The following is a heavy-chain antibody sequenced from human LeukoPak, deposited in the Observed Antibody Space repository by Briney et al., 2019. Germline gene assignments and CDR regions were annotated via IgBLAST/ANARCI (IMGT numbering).Heavy chain of an antibody. CDR2: ISWNSGSI. CDR1: GFTLDDYA. D-gene: IGHD4-17*01. J-gene: IGHJ3*02. Sequence: PGGSLRLSCAASGFTLDDYAMHWVRQAPGKGLEWVSGISWNSGSIGYADSVKGRFTISRDNAKNSLYLQMNSLRAEDTALYYCAKDMSGDSDAFDIWGQGTMVTVSS. V-gene: IGHV3-9*01. CDR3: AKDMSGDSDAFDI.